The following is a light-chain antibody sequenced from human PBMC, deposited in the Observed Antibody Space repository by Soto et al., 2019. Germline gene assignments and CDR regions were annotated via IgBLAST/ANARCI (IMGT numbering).Light chain of an antibody. V-gene: IGKV1-5*01. J-gene: IGKJ1*01. CDR2: DAS. CDR3: QEYNSYSRT. Sequence: DIQMTQSPSTLSASVGDRVTITCRASQSISSWLAWYQQKPGKAPKLLIYDASSLESGVPSRFSGSGSGTEFTLTISSLQPDDYATYYCQEYNSYSRTFGQETKVDI. CDR1: QSISSW.